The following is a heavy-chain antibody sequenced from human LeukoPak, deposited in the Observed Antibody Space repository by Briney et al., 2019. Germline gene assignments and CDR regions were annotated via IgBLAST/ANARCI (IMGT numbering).Heavy chain of an antibody. CDR1: GGSISSYY. Sequence: SETLSLTCTVSGGSISSYYWSWIRQPAGKGLEWIGRIYNSGRTNYNPSLKSRVTMSVDTSKNQFSLKLSSVTAADTAVYYCAVKTRGDSTRAEDYWGQGTLVTVSS. J-gene: IGHJ4*02. CDR3: AVKTRGDSTRAEDY. D-gene: IGHD2-21*01. V-gene: IGHV4-4*07. CDR2: IYNSGRT.